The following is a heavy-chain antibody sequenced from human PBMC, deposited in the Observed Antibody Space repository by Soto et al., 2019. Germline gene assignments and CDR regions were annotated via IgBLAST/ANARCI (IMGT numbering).Heavy chain of an antibody. CDR3: AKVYDILSYYYYGMDV. CDR2: ISGSGGST. Sequence: GSLRLSCAASGFTFSSYAMSWVRQAPGKGLEWVSAISGSGGSTYYADSVKGRFTISRDNSKNTLYLQMNSLRAEDTAVYYCAKVYDILSYYYYGMDVWGQGTTVTVSS. CDR1: GFTFSSYA. D-gene: IGHD3-9*01. V-gene: IGHV3-23*01. J-gene: IGHJ6*02.